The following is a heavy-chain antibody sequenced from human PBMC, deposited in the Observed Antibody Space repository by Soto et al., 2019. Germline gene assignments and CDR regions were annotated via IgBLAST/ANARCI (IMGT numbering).Heavy chain of an antibody. Sequence: EVQLVESGGGLVQPGGSLRLSCAASGFTFSSYWMSWVRQAPGKGLEWVANIRQDGSDKYYVDSVKGRFTISRDNSKNSLYLQMNSLRAEDTAIYYCASPQQLLGQRGDFDYWRQGTLVTVSS. D-gene: IGHD6-19*01. CDR2: IRQDGSDK. V-gene: IGHV3-7*05. J-gene: IGHJ4*02. CDR3: ASPQQLLGQRGDFDY. CDR1: GFTFSSYW.